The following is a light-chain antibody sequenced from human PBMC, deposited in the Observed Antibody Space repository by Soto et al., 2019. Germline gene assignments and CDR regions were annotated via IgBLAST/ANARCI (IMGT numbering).Light chain of an antibody. CDR1: QSVSSN. CDR2: GAS. CDR3: QQYNNWPTWT. V-gene: IGKV3-15*01. J-gene: IGKJ1*01. Sequence: EIGMTQSPSTLSVSAGERATLSCRASQSVSSNLAWYQQKPAQAPRLLIYGASTRATGIPARFSGSGSGTEFTPTISSLQSEDFAVYYCQQYNNWPTWTFGQGTKVDIK.